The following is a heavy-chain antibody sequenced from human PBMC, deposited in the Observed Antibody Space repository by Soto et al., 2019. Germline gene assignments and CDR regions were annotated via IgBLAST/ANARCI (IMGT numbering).Heavy chain of an antibody. CDR1: GYTFTGYY. CDR2: INPNSGGT. J-gene: IGHJ6*02. CDR3: ARGVLRWLRYYGMDV. V-gene: IGHV1-2*04. Sequence: ASVKVSCKASGYTFTGYYMHWVRQDPGQGLEWMGWINPNSGGTNYAQKFQGWVTMTRDTSISTAYMELSRLRSDDTAVYYCARGVLRWLRYYGMDVWGQGTTVTVSS. D-gene: IGHD2-8*01.